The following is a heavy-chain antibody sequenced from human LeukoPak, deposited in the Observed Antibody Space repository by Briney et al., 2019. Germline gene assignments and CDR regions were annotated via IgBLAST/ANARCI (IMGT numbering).Heavy chain of an antibody. V-gene: IGHV4-30-4*08. J-gene: IGHJ4*02. CDR2: IYYSGSS. Sequence: SQTLSLTCTVSGGSISSGDYYWSWIRQPPGQGLEWIGYIYYSGSSYYSPSLKSRVTISVDTSKNQFSLKLSSVTAADTAVYYCARGHYSSGSYYSRGGYFDYWGQGTLVTVPS. CDR3: ARGHYSSGSYYSRGGYFDY. D-gene: IGHD3-10*01. CDR1: GGSISSGDYY.